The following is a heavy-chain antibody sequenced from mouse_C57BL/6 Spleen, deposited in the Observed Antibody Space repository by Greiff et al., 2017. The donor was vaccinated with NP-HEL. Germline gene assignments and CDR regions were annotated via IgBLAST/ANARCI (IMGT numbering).Heavy chain of an antibody. V-gene: IGHV14-2*01. CDR3: ARNYGSSYEVFNV. Sequence: VQLKESGAELVKPGASVKLSCTASGFNIKDYYMHWVKQRTEQGLEWIGRIDPEGGETKYAPKFQGKATITADTSSNTAYLQLSSLTSEDTAVYYCARNYGSSYEVFNVWGTGTTVTVSS. J-gene: IGHJ1*03. D-gene: IGHD1-1*01. CDR2: IDPEGGET. CDR1: GFNIKDYY.